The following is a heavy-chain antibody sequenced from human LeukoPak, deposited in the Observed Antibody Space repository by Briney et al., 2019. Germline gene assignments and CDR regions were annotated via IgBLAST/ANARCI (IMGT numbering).Heavy chain of an antibody. CDR2: MNPNSGNT. V-gene: IGHV1-8*01. CDR1: GYTFTSYD. Sequence: GASVRVSCKASGYTFTSYDINWVRQAAGQGLEWMGWMNPNSGNTGYAQTFQGRVTMTRNTSISTAYMELSSLRSEDTAVYYCARGFTLDSSSSGSDYWGQGTLVTVSS. CDR3: ARGFTLDSSSSGSDY. D-gene: IGHD6-6*01. J-gene: IGHJ4*02.